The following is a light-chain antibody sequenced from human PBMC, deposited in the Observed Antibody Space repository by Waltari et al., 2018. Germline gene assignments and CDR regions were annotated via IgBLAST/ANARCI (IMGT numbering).Light chain of an antibody. J-gene: IGLJ2*01. CDR1: NPAGGSYKY. Sequence: QSALTQPASVSGSRGQSITISCSGTNPAGGSYKYVTWYQQYSDKAPKLLIYDVSKRPSGVSNRFSGSKSGSTASLTISGLRAEDEADYYCSSSGTSSVVVFGGGTKLTVL. CDR3: SSSGTSSVVV. V-gene: IGLV2-14*01. CDR2: DVS.